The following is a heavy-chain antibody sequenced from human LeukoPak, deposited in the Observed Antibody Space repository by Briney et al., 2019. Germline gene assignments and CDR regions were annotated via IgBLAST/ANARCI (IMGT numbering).Heavy chain of an antibody. CDR2: INPNSGGT. CDR1: GYTFTGYY. J-gene: IGHJ4*02. V-gene: IGHV1-2*02. Sequence: GASVKVSCKASGYTFTGYYMHWMQQAPGQGLEWMGWINPNSGGTNYAQKFQGRVTMTRDTSISTAYMALSRLRSDDTAVYYCARAVVVVAAHFDYWGQGTLVTVSS. D-gene: IGHD2-15*01. CDR3: ARAVVVVAAHFDY.